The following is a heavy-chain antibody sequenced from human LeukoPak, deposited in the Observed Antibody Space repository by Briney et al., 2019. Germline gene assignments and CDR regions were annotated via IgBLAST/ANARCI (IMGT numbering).Heavy chain of an antibody. D-gene: IGHD2-15*01. CDR2: IIPYFGQA. CDR3: ARRIRGYCSGGSCYLGAFDI. J-gene: IGHJ3*02. Sequence: ASVKVSCKASGCTFSSYAISWVRQAPGQGLEWMGGIIPYFGQANYAQKLQGRVTITTDKSTSTAYMELSSVRSEDTAVYYWARRIRGYCSGGSCYLGAFDIWGKGTMVTVSS. V-gene: IGHV1-69*05. CDR1: GCTFSSYA.